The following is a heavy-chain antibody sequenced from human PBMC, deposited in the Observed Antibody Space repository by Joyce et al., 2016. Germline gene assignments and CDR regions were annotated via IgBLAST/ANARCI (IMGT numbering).Heavy chain of an antibody. Sequence: QVQLQQWGAGLLKPSETLSLTCAVFNAPFNNYHWNWIRQATGKGPEWLAEIKHNGVTKYTPSLHSRVVISVDTDKGSFSLMLTSGTAADSATYSCARGPGVCLISGVAMMAGWFDSWGPGGRVTVSS. CDR2: IKHNGVT. D-gene: IGHD3-3*01. CDR1: NAPFNNYH. CDR3: ARGPGVCLISGVAMMAGWFDS. J-gene: IGHJ5*01. V-gene: IGHV4-34*02.